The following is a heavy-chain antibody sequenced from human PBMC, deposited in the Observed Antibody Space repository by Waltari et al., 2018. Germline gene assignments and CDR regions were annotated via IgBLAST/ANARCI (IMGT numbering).Heavy chain of an antibody. CDR1: GFTFRNFA. J-gene: IGHJ4*02. CDR3: VRDHGGSTGFPY. D-gene: IGHD2-8*02. CDR2: MSFDGSHK. V-gene: IGHV3-30*04. Sequence: QVQVVESGGGVVQPGRSLRLSWAASGFTFRNFAMHWVRQAPGRGLEWVAVMSFDGSHKYYVDSVKGRFTISRDNSKNTLYLQMNSLRTEDTAMYYCVRDHGGSTGFPYWGQGTLVTVSS.